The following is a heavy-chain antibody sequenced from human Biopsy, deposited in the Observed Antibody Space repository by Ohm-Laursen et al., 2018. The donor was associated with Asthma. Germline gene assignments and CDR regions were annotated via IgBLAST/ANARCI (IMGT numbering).Heavy chain of an antibody. Sequence: GSLRLSCAASGFTVSRDYMFWVRQAPGKGLEWVSVIYSGGTSHTADSVRGRFTISRDYSKNMLYLQMHSLRAEDTAVYYCARGDTGGWSQYYFDYWGQGTLVTVSS. CDR2: IYSGGTS. D-gene: IGHD2-8*02. V-gene: IGHV3-53*01. CDR1: GFTVSRDY. J-gene: IGHJ4*02. CDR3: ARGDTGGWSQYYFDY.